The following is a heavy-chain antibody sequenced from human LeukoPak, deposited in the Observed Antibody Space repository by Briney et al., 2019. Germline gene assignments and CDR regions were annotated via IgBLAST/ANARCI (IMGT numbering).Heavy chain of an antibody. CDR3: AKDPAYYDSSGYYPDY. V-gene: IGHV3-23*01. Sequence: GGSLRLSCAASGFTFSSYAMSWVRQAPGKGLEWVSAISGSGGSTYYADSVKGRFTISRDNSKNTLYLQMNSLRAEDTAVYYCAKDPAYYDSSGYYPDYWGQGTLVTVSS. J-gene: IGHJ4*02. CDR2: ISGSGGST. CDR1: GFTFSSYA. D-gene: IGHD3-22*01.